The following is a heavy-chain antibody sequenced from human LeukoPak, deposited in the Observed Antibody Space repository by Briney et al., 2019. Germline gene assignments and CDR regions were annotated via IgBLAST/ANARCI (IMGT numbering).Heavy chain of an antibody. CDR2: FDPEDGKT. D-gene: IGHD2-21*01. Sequence: ASVNVSCTVSGYILNELSMQWVRQAPGKGLEWMGGFDPEDGKTIYTQKFQGRVTVTEDTSTDTIYMELGSLRSEDTAVYYCATRIAVGYYYGMDVWGQGTTVTVSS. CDR1: GYILNELS. V-gene: IGHV1-24*01. CDR3: ATRIAVGYYYGMDV. J-gene: IGHJ6*02.